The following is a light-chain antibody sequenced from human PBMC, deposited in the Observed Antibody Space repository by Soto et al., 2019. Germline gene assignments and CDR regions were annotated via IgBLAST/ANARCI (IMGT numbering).Light chain of an antibody. Sequence: ETVMTQSPAPLYVSPGARATLSCRASQSISGNLAWFHQKPGQAPRLLIYDASTLATGFPASFSGSGSGTEFTLTISSRQFEDVAVYYCQQYNSWPLTFGGGTKVEIK. CDR1: QSISGN. CDR3: QQYNSWPLT. CDR2: DAS. V-gene: IGKV3-15*01. J-gene: IGKJ4*01.